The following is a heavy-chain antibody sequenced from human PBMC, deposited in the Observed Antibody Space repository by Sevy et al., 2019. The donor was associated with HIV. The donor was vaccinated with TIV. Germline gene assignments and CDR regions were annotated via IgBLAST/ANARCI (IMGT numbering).Heavy chain of an antibody. J-gene: IGHJ6*03. CDR2: IYRSGST. D-gene: IGHD2-8*01. CDR3: AREVQGYRVYVYYYMDV. CDR1: GGSISSSNW. V-gene: IGHV4-4*02. Sequence: SETLSLTCAVSGGSISSSNWWSWVRQPPGKGLEWIGEIYRSGSTNYNPSLKSRVTISVDKSKNQFSLKLSSVTAADTAVYYCAREVQGYRVYVYYYMDVWGKGTTVTVSS.